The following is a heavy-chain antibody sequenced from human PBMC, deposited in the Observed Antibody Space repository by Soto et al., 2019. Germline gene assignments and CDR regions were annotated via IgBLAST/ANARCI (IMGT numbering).Heavy chain of an antibody. CDR1: GLSVSNNH. Sequence: VQLVESGGGLIQPGGSLRLSCAASGLSVSNNHMTWVRQAPGKGLEWVSLIHGGGSAYYADSVKGRFTISRDNSKNTLYLQMDRLRAEDTAIYYCAGRLTTAASLDYWGPGTLVTVSS. CDR2: IHGGGSA. D-gene: IGHD1-1*01. CDR3: AGRLTTAASLDY. J-gene: IGHJ4*02. V-gene: IGHV3-53*01.